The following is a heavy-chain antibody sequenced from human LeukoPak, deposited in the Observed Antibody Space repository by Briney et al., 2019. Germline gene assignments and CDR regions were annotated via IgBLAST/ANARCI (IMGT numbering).Heavy chain of an antibody. CDR1: TGSISTYY. D-gene: IGHD1-26*01. V-gene: IGHV4-59*01. Sequence: SETLSLTCTVSTGSISTYYWTWIRQAPGKGLEWIGYIHYSGSTNYNPSLKSRVTISVDPYRNQFSLRLSSVTAADTAVYYCARGEGAVTPWGQGTLVTVSS. CDR2: IHYSGST. CDR3: ARGEGAVTP. J-gene: IGHJ4*02.